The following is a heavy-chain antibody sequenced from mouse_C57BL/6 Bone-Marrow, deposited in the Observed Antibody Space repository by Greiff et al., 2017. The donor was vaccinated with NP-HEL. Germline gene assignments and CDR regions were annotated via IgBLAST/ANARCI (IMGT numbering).Heavy chain of an antibody. CDR3: ARGGYFYFDY. V-gene: IGHV1-52*01. J-gene: IGHJ2*01. Sequence: VKLQESGAELVRPGSSVKLSCKASGYTFTSYWMHWVKQRPIQGLEWIGNIDPSDSETHYNQKFKDKATLTVDKSSSTAYMQLSSLTSEDSAVYYCARGGYFYFDYWGQGTTLTVSS. CDR1: GYTFTSYW. CDR2: IDPSDSET. D-gene: IGHD2-3*01.